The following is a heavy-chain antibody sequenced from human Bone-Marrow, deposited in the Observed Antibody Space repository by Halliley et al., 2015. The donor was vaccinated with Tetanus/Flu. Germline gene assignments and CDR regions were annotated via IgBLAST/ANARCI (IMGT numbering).Heavy chain of an antibody. CDR3: ARGRGTAGLGYFDY. V-gene: IGHV1-46*01. D-gene: IGHD6-13*01. CDR2: IPPSGGSP. Sequence: GIIPPSGGSPPYPQKFRGRITVTRDTSTRTVYVELSSLKSDDTAVYYCARGRGTAGLGYFDYWGQGTLVTVSS. J-gene: IGHJ4*02.